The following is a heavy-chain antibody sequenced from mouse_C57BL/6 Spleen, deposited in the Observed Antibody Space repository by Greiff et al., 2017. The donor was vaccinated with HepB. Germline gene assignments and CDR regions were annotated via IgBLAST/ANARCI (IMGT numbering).Heavy chain of an antibody. J-gene: IGHJ3*01. Sequence: VQLQQSGAELVKPGASVKISCKASGYAFSSYWMNWVKQRPGKGLEWIGQIYPGDGDTNYNGKFKGKATLTADKSSSTAYMQLSSLTSEDSAVYFCGREGSLSDYYGSSLAWFAYWGQGTLVTVSA. D-gene: IGHD1-1*01. CDR1: GYAFSSYW. CDR2: IYPGDGDT. V-gene: IGHV1-80*01. CDR3: GREGSLSDYYGSSLAWFAY.